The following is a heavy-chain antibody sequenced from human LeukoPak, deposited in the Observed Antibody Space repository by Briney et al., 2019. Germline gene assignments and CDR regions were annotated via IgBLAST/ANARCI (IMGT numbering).Heavy chain of an antibody. V-gene: IGHV4-34*01. J-gene: IGHJ4*02. CDR3: ARGNLAGDLPLYYFDY. CDR2: INHSGST. Sequence: PSETLSLTCAVYGGSFSGYYWSWIRQPPGKGLEWIGEINHSGSTNYNPSLKSRVTISVDTSKNQFSLKLSSVTAADTAVYYCARGNLAGDLPLYYFDYWGQGTLVTVSS. D-gene: IGHD7-27*01. CDR1: GGSFSGYY.